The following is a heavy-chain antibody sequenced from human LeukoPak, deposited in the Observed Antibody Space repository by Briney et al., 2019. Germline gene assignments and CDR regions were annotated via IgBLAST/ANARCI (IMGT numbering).Heavy chain of an antibody. CDR2: INPSGGST. CDR1: GYTFTSYY. Sequence: ASVKVSCKASGYTFTSYYMHWVRQAPGQGLEWMGIINPSGGSTSYAQKFQGRVTMTEDTSTDTAYMELSSLRSEDTAVYYCATVGNDYVWGSYRYLNWFDPWGQGTLVTVSS. CDR3: ATVGNDYVWGSYRYLNWFDP. V-gene: IGHV1-46*01. J-gene: IGHJ5*02. D-gene: IGHD3-16*02.